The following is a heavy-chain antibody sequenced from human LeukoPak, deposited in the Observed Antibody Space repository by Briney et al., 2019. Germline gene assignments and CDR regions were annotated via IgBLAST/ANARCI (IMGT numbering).Heavy chain of an antibody. J-gene: IGHJ4*02. V-gene: IGHV1-18*04. CDR2: ISAYNGNT. D-gene: IGHD2-2*01. Sequence: ASVKVSRTASGYTFTSYGISWVRQAPGQGLEWMGWISAYNGNTNYAQKLQGRVTMTTDTSTSTAYMELRSLRSDDTAVYYCARDDIVVVPAAMGFDYWGQGTLVTVSS. CDR1: GYTFTSYG. CDR3: ARDDIVVVPAAMGFDY.